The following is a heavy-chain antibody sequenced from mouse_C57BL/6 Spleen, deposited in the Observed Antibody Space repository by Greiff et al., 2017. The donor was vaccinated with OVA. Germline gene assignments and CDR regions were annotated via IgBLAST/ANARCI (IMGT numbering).Heavy chain of an antibody. CDR3: TRSGTYYYFDY. J-gene: IGHJ2*01. D-gene: IGHD4-1*01. V-gene: IGHV1-15*01. CDR1: GYTFTDYE. CDR2: IDPETGGT. Sequence: HVKQSGAELVRPGASVTLSCKASGYTFTDYEMHWVKQTPVHGLEWIGAIDPETGGTAYNQKFKGKAILTADKSSSTAYMELRSLTSEDSAVYYCTRSGTYYYFDYWGQGTTLTVSS.